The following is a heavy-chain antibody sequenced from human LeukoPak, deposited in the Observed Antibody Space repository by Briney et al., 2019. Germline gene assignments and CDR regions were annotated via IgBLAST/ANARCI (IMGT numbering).Heavy chain of an antibody. V-gene: IGHV3-7*01. J-gene: IGHJ4*02. CDR3: ARDWAAANY. Sequence: GGSLRLSCAVSGLTFSTYSMTWVRQGPGKGLEWVANIKQDGSEKYYVDSVKGRFTISRDNTKNSLYLQMNSLRAEDTAVYYCARDWAAANYWGQGTLVTVSS. CDR2: IKQDGSEK. CDR1: GLTFSTYS. D-gene: IGHD2-15*01.